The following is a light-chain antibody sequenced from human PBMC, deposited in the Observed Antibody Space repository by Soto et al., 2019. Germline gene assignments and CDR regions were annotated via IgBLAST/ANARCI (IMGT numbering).Light chain of an antibody. Sequence: QSALTQPPSVSGSPGQSVTSSCTGASSDVGSYNRVSWYQQPPGTAPKLMIYEASNRPSGVPDRFSGSKSGNTASLTISGLQAEDEADYYCSSYTSSSVYVFGTGTKVTVL. V-gene: IGLV2-18*02. J-gene: IGLJ1*01. CDR3: SSYTSSSVYV. CDR1: SSDVGSYNR. CDR2: EAS.